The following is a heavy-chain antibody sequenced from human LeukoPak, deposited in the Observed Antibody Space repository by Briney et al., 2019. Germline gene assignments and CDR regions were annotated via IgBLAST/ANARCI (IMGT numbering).Heavy chain of an antibody. D-gene: IGHD4-17*01. J-gene: IGHJ4*02. CDR2: INSDGSST. V-gene: IGHV3-74*01. Sequence: GGSLRLSCAASGFTFSSYWMHWVRQAPGKGLVWVSRINSDGSSTSYADSVKGRFTISRDNAKNTLYLQMNSLRDEDTAVYYCARGGHYGDYAAYWGQGTLVTVSS. CDR1: GFTFSSYW. CDR3: ARGGHYGDYAAY.